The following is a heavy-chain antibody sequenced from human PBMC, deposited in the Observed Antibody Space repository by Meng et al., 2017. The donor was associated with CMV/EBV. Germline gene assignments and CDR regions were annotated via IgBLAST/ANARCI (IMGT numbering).Heavy chain of an antibody. D-gene: IGHD1-1*01. CDR1: GFTFSDYY. CDR3: ARAMNWILYYYYGMDV. J-gene: IGHJ6*02. Sequence: GESLKISCAASGFTFSDYYMSWIRQAPGKGLEWVSYISSSGSTIYYADSVKGRFTISRDNAKNSLYLQMNSLRAEDTAVYYCARAMNWILYYYYGMDVWGQGTTVTVSS. CDR2: ISSSGSTI. V-gene: IGHV3-11*01.